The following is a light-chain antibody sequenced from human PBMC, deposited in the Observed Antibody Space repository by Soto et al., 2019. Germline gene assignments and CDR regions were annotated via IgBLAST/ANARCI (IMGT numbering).Light chain of an antibody. CDR3: QQANSYPWT. CDR1: QSVSSSY. CDR2: GAS. Sequence: VVLTQSPGTLSLSPGERATLSCRASQSVSSSYLAWYQQKPGQAPRLLIYGASSRATGIAARFSGTRSGTDFTLTISSLQPEDFATYYCQQANSYPWTFGQGTKVDIK. V-gene: IGKV3-20*01. J-gene: IGKJ1*01.